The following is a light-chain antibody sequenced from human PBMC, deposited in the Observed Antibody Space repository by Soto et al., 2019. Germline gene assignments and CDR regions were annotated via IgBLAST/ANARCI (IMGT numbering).Light chain of an antibody. V-gene: IGKV1-6*01. J-gene: IGKJ1*01. CDR2: DAS. CDR3: LQDATYPWT. Sequence: ANQMTQSPSSLSASVGDKVTITCRASQAIRTSLVWYQQKSGKAPSLLIADASSRHSGVPSRFSGSGFGTDFNLTINGLQPEDLATYYCLQDATYPWTFGQGTRVDIK. CDR1: QAIRTS.